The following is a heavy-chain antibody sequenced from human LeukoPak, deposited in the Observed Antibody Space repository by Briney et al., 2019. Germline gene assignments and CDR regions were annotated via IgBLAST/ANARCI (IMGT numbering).Heavy chain of an antibody. D-gene: IGHD3-22*01. V-gene: IGHV3-11*04. CDR2: ISRSGNTI. CDR3: ARDPSSGYYKPVDY. Sequence: GGSLRLSCAASGFTFSDYYMTWIRQAPGKGLEWVSYISRSGNTIYYADSLKGRFTISRDNAKNSLYLQMNSLRAEDTAVYYCARDPSSGYYKPVDYWGQGTLVTVSS. CDR1: GFTFSDYY. J-gene: IGHJ4*02.